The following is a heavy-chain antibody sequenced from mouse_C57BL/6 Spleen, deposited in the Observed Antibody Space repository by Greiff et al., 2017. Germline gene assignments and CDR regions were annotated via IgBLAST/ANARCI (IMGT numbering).Heavy chain of an antibody. CDR3: AREIRYGIYYYGSGYFDV. Sequence: DVKLVESGGGLVKPGGSLKLSCAASGFTFSSYAMSWVRQTPEKRLEWVATISDGGSYTYYPDNVKGRFTISRDNAKNNLYLQMSHLKSEDTAMYYCAREIRYGIYYYGSGYFDVWGTGTTVTVSS. CDR1: GFTFSSYA. J-gene: IGHJ1*03. D-gene: IGHD1-1*01. V-gene: IGHV5-4*01. CDR2: ISDGGSYT.